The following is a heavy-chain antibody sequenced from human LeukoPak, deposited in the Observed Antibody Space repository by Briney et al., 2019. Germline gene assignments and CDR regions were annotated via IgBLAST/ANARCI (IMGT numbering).Heavy chain of an antibody. CDR1: GGSISSYY. CDR3: ARGYYDSSGYSNPFEH. CDR2: IYYTGST. V-gene: IGHV4-59*01. J-gene: IGHJ4*02. D-gene: IGHD3-22*01. Sequence: SETLSLTCTVSGGSISSYYWSWIRQPPGKGLEWIGYIYYTGSTNYNPSLRSRVTISVDTSKNQFSLRLSSVTAADTAVYYCARGYYDSSGYSNPFEHWGQGALVTVSS.